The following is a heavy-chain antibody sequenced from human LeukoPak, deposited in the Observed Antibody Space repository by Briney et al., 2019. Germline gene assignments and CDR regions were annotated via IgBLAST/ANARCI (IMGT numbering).Heavy chain of an antibody. Sequence: PGGSLRLSCAASGFRFSNYAMHWVRQAPGKGLEWVAVISFDGSKEDYADSVKGRFTISRDNSKNTLYVQLNSLSVEDTAVYYCARDSAYYYDSSVFSYCDYGAPETRVPVSS. D-gene: IGHD3-22*01. V-gene: IGHV3-30-3*01. CDR3: ARDSAYYYDSSVFSYCDY. CDR1: GFRFSNYA. CDR2: ISFDGSKE. J-gene: IGHJ4*02.